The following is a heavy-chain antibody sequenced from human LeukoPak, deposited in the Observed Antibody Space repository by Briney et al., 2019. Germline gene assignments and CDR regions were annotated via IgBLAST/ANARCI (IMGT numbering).Heavy chain of an antibody. V-gene: IGHV3-23*01. J-gene: IGHJ4*02. CDR1: GFTFSSYA. Sequence: GGSLRLSCAASGFTFSSYAMSWVRQAPGEGLEWVSAISGSGGSTYYADSVKGRFTISRDNSKNTLYLQMNSLRAEDTAVYYCAKDSNRYYDFWRGYYFDYWGQGTLVTVSS. D-gene: IGHD3-3*01. CDR3: AKDSNRYYDFWRGYYFDY. CDR2: ISGSGGST.